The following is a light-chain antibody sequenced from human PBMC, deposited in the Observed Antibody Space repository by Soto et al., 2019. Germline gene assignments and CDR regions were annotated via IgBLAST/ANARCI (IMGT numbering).Light chain of an antibody. CDR1: SSDVGGYNF. V-gene: IGLV2-14*01. Sequence: SVLTQPASVSGSPGQSITISCTGTSSDVGGYNFVSWYQQQPGKAPKLMVYEVTNRPSGVSYRFSGSKSGNTASLTISGLQAEDEADYFCSSYTGRGTLIFGGGTKVTVL. CDR3: SSYTGRGTLI. J-gene: IGLJ2*01. CDR2: EVT.